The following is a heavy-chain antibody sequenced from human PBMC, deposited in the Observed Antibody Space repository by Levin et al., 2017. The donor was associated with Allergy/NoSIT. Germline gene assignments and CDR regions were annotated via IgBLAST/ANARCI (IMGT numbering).Heavy chain of an antibody. D-gene: IGHD5-12*01. CDR2: IYPGDSDT. CDR3: ARPKRVAMRNDAFDI. J-gene: IGHJ3*02. CDR1: GYSFNDYW. Sequence: GESLKISCKGSGYSFNDYWIGWVRQMPGKGLEWMGIIYPGDSDTRYRPSLQGQVTISVDTSISTAYLQWNSLKASDTAIYYCARPKRVAMRNDAFDIWGQGTMVTVSS. V-gene: IGHV5-51*01.